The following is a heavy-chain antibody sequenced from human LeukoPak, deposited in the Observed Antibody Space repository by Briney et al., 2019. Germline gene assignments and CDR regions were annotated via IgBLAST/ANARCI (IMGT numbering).Heavy chain of an antibody. J-gene: IGHJ5*02. CDR1: GYTFIGYH. V-gene: IGHV1-2*02. D-gene: IGHD6-13*01. CDR2: INPNSGGT. CDR3: ARLAAGTRVVLDT. Sequence: ASVKVSCKASGYTFIGYHMHWVRQAPGQGLEWMGWINPNSGGTNYVQKFQGRVTMTRDTSISTAYMEVSRLRSDDTAVYYCARLAAGTRVVLDTWGQGTLVTVSS.